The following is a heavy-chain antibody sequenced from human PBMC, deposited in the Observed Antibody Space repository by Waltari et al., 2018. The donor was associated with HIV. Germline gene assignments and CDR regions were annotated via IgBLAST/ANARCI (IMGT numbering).Heavy chain of an antibody. CDR2: FYYSGIT. CDR3: ARAVQGYCSGGSCENYFDY. D-gene: IGHD2-15*01. Sequence: QLQLQESGPGLVKPSATLSLTCTVTGGSTSSRRSYWGWLRPPPGKGLEWVGSFYYSGITYYHPSLKSRVTISVDTSKNQFSLKLSSVTAADTAVYYCARAVQGYCSGGSCENYFDYWGQGTLVTVSS. CDR1: GGSTSSRRSY. V-gene: IGHV4-39*01. J-gene: IGHJ4*02.